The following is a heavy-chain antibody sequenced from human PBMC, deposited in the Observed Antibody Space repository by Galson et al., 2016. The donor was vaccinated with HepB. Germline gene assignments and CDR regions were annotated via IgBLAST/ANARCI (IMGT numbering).Heavy chain of an antibody. D-gene: IGHD1-14*01. Sequence: SLRLSCAASGFSFSSYAVHWVRQAPGKGLEWVAVVSRDASITYYAKSMEGRFTLSRDNSKNTLYVQMDSLRTEDTAVYYCARDDCRNCYTNFDIWGQGTLVTVSS. J-gene: IGHJ3*02. CDR1: GFSFSSYA. CDR2: VSRDASIT. CDR3: ARDDCRNCYTNFDI. V-gene: IGHV3-30-3*01.